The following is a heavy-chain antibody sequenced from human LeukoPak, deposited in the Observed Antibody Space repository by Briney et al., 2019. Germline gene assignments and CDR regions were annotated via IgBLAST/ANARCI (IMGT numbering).Heavy chain of an antibody. CDR3: ARVGGEWELGLYYYGMDV. CDR1: GFTFSSYA. J-gene: IGHJ6*02. V-gene: IGHV3-30-3*01. Sequence: GRSLRLSCAASGFTFSSYAMHWVRQAPGKGLEWVAVISYDGSNKYYADSVKGRFTISRDNSKNTLYLQMNSLRAEDTAVYYCARVGGEWELGLYYYGMDVWGQGATVTVPS. D-gene: IGHD1-26*01. CDR2: ISYDGSNK.